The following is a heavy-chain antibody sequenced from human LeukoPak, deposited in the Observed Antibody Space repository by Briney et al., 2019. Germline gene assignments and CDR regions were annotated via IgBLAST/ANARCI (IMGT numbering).Heavy chain of an antibody. V-gene: IGHV4-39*07. D-gene: IGHD6-6*01. CDR2: IYYSGST. Sequence: SETLSLTCTVSGGSISSSSYYWGWIRQPPGKGLEWIGSIYYSGSTYYNPSLKSRVTISVDTSKNQFSLKLSSVTAADTAVYYCARDLATSSSSHMDVWGKGTTVTVSS. CDR1: GGSISSSSYY. J-gene: IGHJ6*03. CDR3: ARDLATSSSSHMDV.